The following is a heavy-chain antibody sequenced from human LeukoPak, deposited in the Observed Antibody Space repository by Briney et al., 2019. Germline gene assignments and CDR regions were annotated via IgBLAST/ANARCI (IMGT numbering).Heavy chain of an antibody. CDR2: IRYNGDDK. V-gene: IGHV3-30*02. CDR1: GFTFSRYG. Sequence: PGGSLRLSCAASGFTFSRYGMYWVRQTPGKGLEWVAFIRYNGDDKYYVGSVKGRFTISRDNSKNTLYLQMNSLRTEDTAVYYCAKDLGDFWTQWGQGTLVTVSS. D-gene: IGHD3-3*01. CDR3: AKDLGDFWTQ. J-gene: IGHJ4*02.